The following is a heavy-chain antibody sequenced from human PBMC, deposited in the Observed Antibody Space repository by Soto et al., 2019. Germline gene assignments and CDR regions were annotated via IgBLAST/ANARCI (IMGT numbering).Heavy chain of an antibody. V-gene: IGHV3-23*01. CDR3: VPGSSGAGGEDR. CDR2: ISESGATT. Sequence: GSLRLSCDASGVTFIHHSMTWVRQAPGKGLELVSSISESGATTYYADYVKCRFTISRDNPKNTLFRQMKSLRAGDTAVYYCVPGSSGAGGEDRWGPGNMVTGSS. J-gene: IGHJ5*02. D-gene: IGHD1-26*01. CDR1: GVTFIHHS.